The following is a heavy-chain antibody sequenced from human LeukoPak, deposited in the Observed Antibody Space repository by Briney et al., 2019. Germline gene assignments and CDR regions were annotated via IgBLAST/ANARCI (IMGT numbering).Heavy chain of an antibody. CDR1: GFTFSSYA. D-gene: IGHD7-27*01. J-gene: IGHJ4*02. CDR3: ARRDLNWGPIDY. V-gene: IGHV3-23*01. Sequence: GGSLRLSCAASGFTFSSYAMNWVRQAPGKGLEWVSTISYSDGGTYYADSVKGRFTISRDNSKNTLYLQMNSLRADDTAVYYCARRDLNWGPIDYWGQGTLVTVSS. CDR2: ISYSDGGT.